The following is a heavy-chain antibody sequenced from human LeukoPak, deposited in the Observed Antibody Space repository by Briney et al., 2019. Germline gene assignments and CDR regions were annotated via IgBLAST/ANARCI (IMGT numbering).Heavy chain of an antibody. Sequence: SETLSLTCTVSGGSISNYYWSWIRQPPGKGLEWIGYIYYSGSTNYNPSLKSRVTMSVGTSQNRFFLKLTSVTAADTAVYYCAKYDSGSLLLWGQGTLVTVSS. CDR3: AKYDSGSLLL. CDR2: IYYSGST. V-gene: IGHV4-59*12. J-gene: IGHJ4*02. D-gene: IGHD3-10*01. CDR1: GGSISNYY.